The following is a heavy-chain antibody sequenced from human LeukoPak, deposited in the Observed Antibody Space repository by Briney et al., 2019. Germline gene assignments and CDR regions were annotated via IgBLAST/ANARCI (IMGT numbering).Heavy chain of an antibody. V-gene: IGHV4-59*08. D-gene: IGHD5-24*01. Sequence: PSETLSLTCTVSGGSISSYYWSWIRQPPGKGLEWIGYIYYSGSTNYNPSLKSRVTISVDTSKNQFSLKLGSVTAADTAVYYCARNRRDGYNSRFYFDYWGQGTLVTVSS. CDR2: IYYSGST. J-gene: IGHJ4*02. CDR3: ARNRRDGYNSRFYFDY. CDR1: GGSISSYY.